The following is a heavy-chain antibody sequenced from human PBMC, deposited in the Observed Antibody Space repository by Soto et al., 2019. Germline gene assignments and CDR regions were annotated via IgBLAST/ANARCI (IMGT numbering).Heavy chain of an antibody. CDR1: GGTFSTFA. J-gene: IGHJ4*02. CDR2: IIPIFGTA. D-gene: IGHD4-17*01. CDR3: ARRRESIHDYALDY. V-gene: IGHV1-69*06. Sequence: SVKFSCKASGGTFSTFAISWVRQAPGQGLEWMGGIIPIFGTANYAQKFQGRVTITADKSTSTAYMELSSLRSEDTAVYYCARRRESIHDYALDYWGQGTLVTVSS.